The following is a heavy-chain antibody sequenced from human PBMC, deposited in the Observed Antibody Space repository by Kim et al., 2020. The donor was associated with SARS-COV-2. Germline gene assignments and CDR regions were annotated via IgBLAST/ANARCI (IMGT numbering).Heavy chain of an antibody. Sequence: HADPVKGRFAISRDNSKNMLYLQMDSLRAEETAVYYCVRELTYSYSYWGQGTLVTVSS. J-gene: IGHJ4*02. D-gene: IGHD5-18*01. V-gene: IGHV3-23*01. CDR3: VRELTYSYSY.